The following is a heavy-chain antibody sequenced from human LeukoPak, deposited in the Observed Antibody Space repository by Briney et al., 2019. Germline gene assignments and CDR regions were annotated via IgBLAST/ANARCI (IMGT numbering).Heavy chain of an antibody. V-gene: IGHV4-59*08. CDR1: GGSSSRYD. D-gene: IGHD3-10*01. Sequence: PSETLSLTCTVSGGSSSRYDWSWIRQPPGKGLEWIGYIYYSGSTNYNPSLKSRVTISVDTSKNQFFLKLSSVTAADTAVYYCARHTYYGSGSYYLFDYWGQGTLVTVSS. J-gene: IGHJ4*02. CDR3: ARHTYYGSGSYYLFDY. CDR2: IYYSGST.